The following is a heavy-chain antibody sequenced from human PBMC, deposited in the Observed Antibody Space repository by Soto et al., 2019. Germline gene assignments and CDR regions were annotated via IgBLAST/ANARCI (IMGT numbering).Heavy chain of an antibody. D-gene: IGHD6-19*01. V-gene: IGHV3-30-3*01. J-gene: IGHJ4*02. Sequence: QVQLVESGGGVVQPGRSLRLSCAASGFTFSSYAMHWVRQAPGKGLEWVAVISYDGSNKYYADSVKGRFTISRDNSKNTLYLPMNSLRAEDTALYYCASFTVAGSNLWGQGTLGNGSS. CDR2: ISYDGSNK. CDR1: GFTFSSYA. CDR3: ASFTVAGSNL.